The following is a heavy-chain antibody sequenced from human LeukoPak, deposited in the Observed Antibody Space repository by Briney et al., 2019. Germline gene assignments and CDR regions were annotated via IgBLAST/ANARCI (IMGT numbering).Heavy chain of an antibody. CDR1: GGTFSSYA. Sequence: ASVKVSCKASGGTFSSYAIRWVRQAPGQGLEWMGRIIPILGIANYAQKFQGRVTITADKSTSTAYMELSSLRSEDTAVYYCARELNGAEYFQHWGQGTLVTVSS. J-gene: IGHJ1*01. CDR2: IIPILGIA. V-gene: IGHV1-69*04. CDR3: ARELNGAEYFQH.